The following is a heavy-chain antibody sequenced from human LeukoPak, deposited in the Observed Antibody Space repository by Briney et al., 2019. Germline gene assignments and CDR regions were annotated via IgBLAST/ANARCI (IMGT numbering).Heavy chain of an antibody. V-gene: IGHV4-30-4*08. CDR3: ARVYCGGDCYGYYFDY. J-gene: IGHJ4*02. D-gene: IGHD2-21*02. CDR1: GGSISSGGYY. CDR2: IYYSGST. Sequence: PSETLSLTCTVSGGSISSGGYYWSWIRQHPGKGLEWIGYIYYSGSTYYNPSLKSRVTISVDTSKNQFSLKLSSVTAADTAVYYCARVYCGGDCYGYYFDYWGQGTLVTVSS.